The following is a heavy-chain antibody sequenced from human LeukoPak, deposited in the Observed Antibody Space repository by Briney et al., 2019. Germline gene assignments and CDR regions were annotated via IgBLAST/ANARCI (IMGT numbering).Heavy chain of an antibody. Sequence: PSETLSLTCTVSGYSIGSGYYWGWIRQPPGKGLEWIGSIYHSGSTYYNPSLKSRVTISVDTSKNQFSLKLSSVTAADTAVYYCARVLMVRGVLDYWGQGTLVTVSS. D-gene: IGHD3-10*01. CDR1: GYSIGSGYY. V-gene: IGHV4-38-2*02. J-gene: IGHJ4*02. CDR2: IYHSGST. CDR3: ARVLMVRGVLDY.